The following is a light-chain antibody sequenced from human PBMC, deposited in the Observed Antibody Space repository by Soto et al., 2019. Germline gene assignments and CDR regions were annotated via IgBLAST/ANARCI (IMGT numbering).Light chain of an antibody. Sequence: QSALTQPASVSGSPGQSITISCTGTSSDIGGYNYVSWYQQLPGKVPKLIIYDVSNRPSGVSDRFSGSKSGTSASLAITGLQAEDEADYYCQSYDSSLSGWVFGGGTKLTLL. J-gene: IGLJ3*02. CDR3: QSYDSSLSGWV. CDR2: DVS. CDR1: SSDIGGYNY. V-gene: IGLV2-14*03.